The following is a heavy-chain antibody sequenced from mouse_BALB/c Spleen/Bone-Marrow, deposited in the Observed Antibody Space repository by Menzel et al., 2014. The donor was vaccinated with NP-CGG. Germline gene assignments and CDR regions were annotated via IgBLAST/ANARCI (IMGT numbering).Heavy chain of an antibody. CDR1: GYTFTSYW. V-gene: IGHV1S127*01. CDR3: ARNYRYPRPYAMDY. D-gene: IGHD2-14*01. J-gene: IGHJ4*01. CDR2: IDPSNSET. Sequence: VQLQQSGPELVRPGASVKMSCKASGYTFTSYWMHWVKQRPGQGLEWIGMIDPSNSETRLNQKFKDKATLNVDKSSNTACMQLSSLTSEDSAVYYCARNYRYPRPYAMDYWGQGTSVTISS.